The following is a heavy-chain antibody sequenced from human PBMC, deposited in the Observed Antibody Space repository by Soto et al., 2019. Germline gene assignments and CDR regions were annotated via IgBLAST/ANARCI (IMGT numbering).Heavy chain of an antibody. CDR3: ARAPGVGGYSSSVGYYGMDV. CDR1: GFTFSSYW. Sequence: EVQLVESGGGLVQPGGSLRLSCAASGFTFSSYWMSWVRQAPGKGLEWVANIKQDGSEKYYVDSVKGRFTISRDNAKNALYLQMNSLRAEDTAVYYCARAPGVGGYSSSVGYYGMDVWGQGTTVTVSS. CDR2: IKQDGSEK. D-gene: IGHD6-13*01. J-gene: IGHJ6*02. V-gene: IGHV3-7*03.